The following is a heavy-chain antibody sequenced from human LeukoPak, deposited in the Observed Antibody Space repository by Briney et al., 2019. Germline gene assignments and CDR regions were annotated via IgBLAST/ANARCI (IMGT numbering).Heavy chain of an antibody. V-gene: IGHV1-3*01. CDR3: AREGAYCSSTSCHIQNWFDP. D-gene: IGHD2-2*01. Sequence: EASVKVSCKASGYTFTSYAMHWVRQAPGQRLEWMGWINAGNGNTKYSQKFQGRVTMTTDTSTSTAYMELRSLRSDDTAVYYCAREGAYCSSTSCHIQNWFDPWGQGTLVTVSS. CDR1: GYTFTSYA. CDR2: INAGNGNT. J-gene: IGHJ5*02.